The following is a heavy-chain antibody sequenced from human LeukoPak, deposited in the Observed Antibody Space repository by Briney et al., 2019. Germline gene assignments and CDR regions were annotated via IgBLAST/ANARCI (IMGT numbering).Heavy chain of an antibody. D-gene: IGHD6-13*01. Sequence: ASVKVSCKASGYTFTGYYMHWVRQAPGQGLEWMGWINPIFGTANYAQKFQGRVTMTEDTSTDTAYMELSSLRSEDTAVYYCATDPSRYSSSWTGAFDIWGQGTMVTVSS. V-gene: IGHV1-2*02. CDR1: GYTFTGYY. CDR2: INPIFGTA. CDR3: ATDPSRYSSSWTGAFDI. J-gene: IGHJ3*02.